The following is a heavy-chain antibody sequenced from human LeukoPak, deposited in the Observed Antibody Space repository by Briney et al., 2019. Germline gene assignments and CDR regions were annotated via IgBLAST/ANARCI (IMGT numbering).Heavy chain of an antibody. CDR2: INHSGST. D-gene: IGHD6-6*01. CDR3: ARGKSIAARIFDY. V-gene: IGHV4-34*01. Sequence: PSETLSLTCAVYGGSFSGYYWSWIRQPPGKGLEWIGEINHSGSTNYNPPLKSRVTISVDTSKNQFSLKLSSVTAADTAVYYCARGKSIAARIFDYWGQGTLVTVSS. CDR1: GGSFSGYY. J-gene: IGHJ4*02.